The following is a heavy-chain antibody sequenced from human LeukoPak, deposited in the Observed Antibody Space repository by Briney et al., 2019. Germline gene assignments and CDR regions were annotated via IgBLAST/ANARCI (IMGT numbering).Heavy chain of an antibody. CDR2: IIPILGIA. CDR3: ARGQGVVVKDWFDP. V-gene: IGHV1-69*02. D-gene: IGHD2-15*01. CDR1: GGTFSSYT. Sequence: SVKVSCKASGGTFSSYTISWVRQAPGQGLEWMGRIIPILGIANYAQKFQGRVTITADKSTSTAYRELSSLRSEDTAVYYCARGQGVVVKDWFDPWGQGTLVTVSS. J-gene: IGHJ5*02.